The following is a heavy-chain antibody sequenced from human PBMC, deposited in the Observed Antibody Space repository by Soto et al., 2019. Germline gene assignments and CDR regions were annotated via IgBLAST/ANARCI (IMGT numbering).Heavy chain of an antibody. CDR3: AKDPRIGIAVAGVFDY. J-gene: IGHJ4*02. Sequence: EVQLLESGGGLVEHGGSLRLSCAASGFTFSTYAMSWVRQAPGKGLEWVSAISGSGGSTYYADSVKGRFTISRDNSKNTLYLQMNSLRAEDTAVYYCAKDPRIGIAVAGVFDYWGQGTLVTVSS. CDR2: ISGSGGST. CDR1: GFTFSTYA. V-gene: IGHV3-23*01. D-gene: IGHD6-19*01.